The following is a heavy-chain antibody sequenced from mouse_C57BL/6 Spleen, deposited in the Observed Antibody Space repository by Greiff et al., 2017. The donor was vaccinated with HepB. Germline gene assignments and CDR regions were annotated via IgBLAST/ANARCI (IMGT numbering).Heavy chain of an antibody. D-gene: IGHD1-1*01. Sequence: VQLKQSGPELVKPGASVKISCKASGYSFTDYNMNWVKQSNGKSLEWIGVINPNYGTTSYNQKFKGKATLTVDQSSSTAYMQLNSLTSEDSAVYYCASNYYGSSPYWYFDVWGTGTTVTVSS. V-gene: IGHV1-39*01. CDR3: ASNYYGSSPYWYFDV. CDR2: INPNYGTT. CDR1: GYSFTDYN. J-gene: IGHJ1*03.